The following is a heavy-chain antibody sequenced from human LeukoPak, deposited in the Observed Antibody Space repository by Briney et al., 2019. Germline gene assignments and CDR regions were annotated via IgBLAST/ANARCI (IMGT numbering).Heavy chain of an antibody. CDR3: ARRKEIDY. CDR1: GFTFSSYA. J-gene: IGHJ4*02. CDR2: ISSSGSTI. Sequence: PGGTLRLSCAASGFTFSSYAMNWVRQAPGKGLEWVSSISSSGSTIYYADSVRGRFTISRDNAKNSLYLQMNSLRAEDTAVYYCARRKEIDYWGQGTLVTVSS. V-gene: IGHV3-48*01.